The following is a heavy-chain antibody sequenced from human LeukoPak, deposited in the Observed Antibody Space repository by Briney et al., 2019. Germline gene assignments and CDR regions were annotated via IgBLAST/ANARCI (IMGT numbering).Heavy chain of an antibody. CDR3: ARGPLVQYYYYYYYMDV. D-gene: IGHD6-6*01. CDR1: GGSFSGYY. Sequence: SETLSLTCAVYGGSFSGYYWRWIRQPPGKGLEWIGEINHSGSTNCNPSLKSRVTISVDTSKNQFSLKLSSVTAADTAVYYCARGPLVQYYYYYYYMDVWGKGTTVTVSS. CDR2: INHSGST. V-gene: IGHV4-34*01. J-gene: IGHJ6*03.